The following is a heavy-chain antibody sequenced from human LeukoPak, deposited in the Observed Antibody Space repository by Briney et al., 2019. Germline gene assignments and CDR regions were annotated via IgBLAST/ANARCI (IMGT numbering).Heavy chain of an antibody. CDR1: GGSFSGYY. J-gene: IGHJ5*02. V-gene: IGHV4-34*01. CDR3: VRLMATLSGWFDP. CDR2: INHSGST. Sequence: SETLSLTCAVYGGSFSGYYWSWIRQPPGKGLEWIGEINHSGSTNYNPSLKSRVTISVDTSKNQFSLKLSSVTAADTAVYYCVRLMATLSGWFDPWGQGTLVTVSS. D-gene: IGHD5-12*01.